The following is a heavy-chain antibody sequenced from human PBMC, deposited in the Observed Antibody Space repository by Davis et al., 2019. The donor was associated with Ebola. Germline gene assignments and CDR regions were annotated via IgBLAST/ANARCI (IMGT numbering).Heavy chain of an antibody. CDR3: ARDDWNQNWFDP. J-gene: IGHJ5*02. CDR2: IIPIFGTA. Sequence: SVKVSCKASGGTFSNYAISWVRQAPGQGLEWMGGIIPIFGTANYAQKFQGRVTITADKSTSTAYMELSSLRSEDTAVYYCARDDWNQNWFDPWGQGTLVTVSS. CDR1: GGTFSNYA. V-gene: IGHV1-69*06. D-gene: IGHD1-1*01.